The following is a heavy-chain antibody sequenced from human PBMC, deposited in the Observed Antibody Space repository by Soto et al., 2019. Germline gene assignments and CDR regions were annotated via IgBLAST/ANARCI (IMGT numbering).Heavy chain of an antibody. V-gene: IGHV3-23*01. CDR1: GVSFGSYA. CDR3: ARWSYLDY. CDR2: ISGSDGKT. J-gene: IGHJ4*02. D-gene: IGHD3-3*01. Sequence: GGSLRLSCAASGVSFGSYALSWVRQAPGKGLEWVSTISGSDGKTFYADSVKGRFSISRDTSQNTLYLQINSLRADDTAIYYCARWSYLDYWGQGTRVTVSS.